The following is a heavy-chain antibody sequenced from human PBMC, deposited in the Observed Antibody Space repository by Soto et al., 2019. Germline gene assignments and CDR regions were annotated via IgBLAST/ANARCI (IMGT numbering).Heavy chain of an antibody. CDR2: ISYDGSNK. J-gene: IGHJ2*01. Sequence: QVQLVESGGGVVQPGRSLRLSCAASGFTFSSYAMHWVRQAPGKGLEWVAVISYDGSNKYYADSVKGRFTISRDNSKNTLYLQMNSLRAEDTAVYYCARVDTTVTDHWGWYFDLWGRGTLVTVSS. D-gene: IGHD4-17*01. CDR3: ARVDTTVTDHWGWYFDL. V-gene: IGHV3-30-3*01. CDR1: GFTFSSYA.